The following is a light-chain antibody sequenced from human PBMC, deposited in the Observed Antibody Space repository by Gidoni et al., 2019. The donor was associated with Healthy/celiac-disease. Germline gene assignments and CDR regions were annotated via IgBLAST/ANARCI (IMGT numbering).Light chain of an antibody. Sequence: EIVLTQSPATLSLSPGQRATLSCRARQIVSSYLAWYQQKPGQAPRLLIYDAYNQATGLPARFSGSAFGTDFTLTSSSLESEDFVIYYCHQRSNRPLTFGGGTKVEIK. V-gene: IGKV3-11*01. CDR3: HQRSNRPLT. CDR2: DAY. J-gene: IGKJ4*01. CDR1: QIVSSY.